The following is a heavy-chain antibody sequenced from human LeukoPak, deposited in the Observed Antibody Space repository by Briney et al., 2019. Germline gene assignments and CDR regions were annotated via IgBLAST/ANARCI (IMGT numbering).Heavy chain of an antibody. CDR2: IIPIFGTA. J-gene: IGHJ4*02. Sequence: ASVKVSCKASGGTFSSYAISWVRQAPGQGLEWMGGIIPIFGTANYTQKFQGRVTITADESTSTAYMELSSLRSEDTAVYYCARAYSPGKAVAGIGYWGQGTLVTVSS. CDR1: GGTFSSYA. CDR3: ARAYSPGKAVAGIGY. V-gene: IGHV1-69*13. D-gene: IGHD6-19*01.